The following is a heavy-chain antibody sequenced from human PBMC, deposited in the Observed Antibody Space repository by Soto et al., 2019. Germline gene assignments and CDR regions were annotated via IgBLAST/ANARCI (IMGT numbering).Heavy chain of an antibody. CDR3: AREGGYCNGGGCRYFDY. V-gene: IGHV3-21*01. CDR2: INTASYI. D-gene: IGHD2-15*01. Sequence: EVLLVESGGGLVKPGGSLRLSCAASGFTFSTYSMNWVRQAPGNGLEWVSSINTASYIYYADSVKGRFTISRDDAKNSLYLQMNSLRDEDTAVYYCAREGGYCNGGGCRYFDYWGQGTLVTVSS. CDR1: GFTFSTYS. J-gene: IGHJ4*02.